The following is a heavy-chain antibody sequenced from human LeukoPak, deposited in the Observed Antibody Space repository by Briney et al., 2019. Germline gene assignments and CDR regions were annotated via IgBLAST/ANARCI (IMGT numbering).Heavy chain of an antibody. CDR2: IIPIFGTA. D-gene: IGHD3-3*01. V-gene: IGHV1-69*05. CDR1: GGTFSSYA. CDR3: ARGSYDFWSGTPRYYFDY. Sequence: SVKVSCKASGGTFSSYAISWVRQAPGQGLEWMGRIIPIFGTANYAQKFQGRVTITTDESTSTAYMELSSLRSEDTAVYYRARGSYDFWSGTPRYYFDYWGQGTLVTVSS. J-gene: IGHJ4*02.